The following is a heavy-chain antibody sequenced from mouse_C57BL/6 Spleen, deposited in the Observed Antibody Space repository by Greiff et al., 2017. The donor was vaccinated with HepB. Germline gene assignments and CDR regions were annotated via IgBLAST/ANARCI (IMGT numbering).Heavy chain of an antibody. V-gene: IGHV1-18*01. Sequence: EVQVVESGPELVKPGASVKIPCKASGYTFTDYNMDWVKQSHGKSLEWIGDINPNNGGTIYNQKFKGKATLTVDKSSSTAYMELRSLTSEDTAVYYCARARDDGAMDYWGQGTSVTVSS. CDR3: ARARDDGAMDY. CDR1: GYTFTDYN. D-gene: IGHD2-14*01. CDR2: INPNNGGT. J-gene: IGHJ4*01.